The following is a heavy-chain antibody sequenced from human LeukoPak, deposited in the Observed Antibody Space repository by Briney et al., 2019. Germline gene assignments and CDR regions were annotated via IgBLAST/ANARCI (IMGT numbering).Heavy chain of an antibody. CDR2: IRSKVYGGTT. J-gene: IGHJ6*03. Sequence: GGSLRLSCTTSGFTFGDYAMSWVRQAPGKGLEWVGFIRSKVYGGTTEYAASVKGRFTISRDDSKSIAYLQMNSLKTEDTAVYYCTRHKQVWLYYYMDVWGKGTTVTISS. CDR3: TRHKQVWLYYYMDV. CDR1: GFTFGDYA. D-gene: IGHD5-18*01. V-gene: IGHV3-49*04.